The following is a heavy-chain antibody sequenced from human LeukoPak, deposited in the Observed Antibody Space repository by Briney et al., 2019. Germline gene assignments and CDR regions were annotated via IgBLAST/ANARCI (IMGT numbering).Heavy chain of an antibody. CDR3: ATPYCGAISCLDVFDV. CDR1: GVSLSSDKYY. V-gene: IGHV4-31*03. J-gene: IGHJ3*01. D-gene: IGHD2-21*01. CDR2: IYYSGST. Sequence: PSETLSLTCTVSGVSLSSDKYYWTWIRQRPGKGLEWIGHIYYSGSTSFNPSLKSRVSMSMDTSKSQFSLKLTSVTAAGTAVYYCATPYCGAISCLDVFDVWGQGTVVTVSS.